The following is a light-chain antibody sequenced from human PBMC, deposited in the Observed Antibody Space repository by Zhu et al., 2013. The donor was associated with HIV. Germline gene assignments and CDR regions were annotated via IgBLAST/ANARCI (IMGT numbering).Light chain of an antibody. V-gene: IGKV3-20*01. CDR1: QTIMGNY. J-gene: IGKJ1*01. CDR2: GAS. Sequence: VVLTQSPGTLSFSPGQRVTLSCRASQTIMGNYLAWYQQRPGQAPRLLIYGASSRATGIPDRFSGSGSGTDFSLTINRLEPEDSALYYCQQYGGSSWTFGQGTKVEIK. CDR3: QQYGGSSWT.